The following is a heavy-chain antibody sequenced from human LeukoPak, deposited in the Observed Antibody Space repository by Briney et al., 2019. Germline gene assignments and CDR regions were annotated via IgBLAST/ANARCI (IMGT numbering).Heavy chain of an antibody. V-gene: IGHV3-64*01. CDR2: ISSNGVRT. J-gene: IGHJ4*02. Sequence: QSGGSLRLSRAASGFTFSSYAMHWVRQAPGKGLEYVSGISSNGVRTYYANSVKGRFTISRDNSKNTLYLQMGSLRAEDMAVYYCARERDGYNMADYWGQGTLVTVSS. CDR3: ARERDGYNMADY. D-gene: IGHD5-24*01. CDR1: GFTFSSYA.